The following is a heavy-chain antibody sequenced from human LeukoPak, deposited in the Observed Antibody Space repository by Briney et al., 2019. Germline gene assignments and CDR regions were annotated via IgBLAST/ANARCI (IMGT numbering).Heavy chain of an antibody. CDR1: GGSISSSRYY. CDR3: ARVGGTNYYYYGMDV. D-gene: IGHD1-1*01. V-gene: IGHV4-39*07. Sequence: PSETLSLTCTVSGGSISSSRYYWGWIRQPPGKGLEWIGSIYYSGSTYYNPSLKSRVTISVDTSKNQFSLKLSSVTAADTAVYYCARVGGTNYYYYGMDVWGQGTTVTVSS. CDR2: IYYSGST. J-gene: IGHJ6*02.